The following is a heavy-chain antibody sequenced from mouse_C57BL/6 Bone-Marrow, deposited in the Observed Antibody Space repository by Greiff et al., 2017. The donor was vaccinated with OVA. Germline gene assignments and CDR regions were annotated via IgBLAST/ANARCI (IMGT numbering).Heavy chain of an antibody. Sequence: VKLMESGAELARPGASVKLSCKASGYTFTSYGISWVKQRTGQGLEWIGEIYPRSGNTYYNEKFKGKATLTADKSSSTAYMELRSLTSEDSAVYFCARSGQRVDYWGQGTSVTVSS. CDR3: ARSGQRVDY. V-gene: IGHV1-81*01. J-gene: IGHJ4*01. D-gene: IGHD3-1*01. CDR2: IYPRSGNT. CDR1: GYTFTSYG.